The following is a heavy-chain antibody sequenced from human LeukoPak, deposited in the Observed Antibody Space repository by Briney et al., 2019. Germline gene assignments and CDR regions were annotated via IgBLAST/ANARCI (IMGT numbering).Heavy chain of an antibody. CDR3: ARAGYCSGGSCYALDY. J-gene: IGHJ4*02. CDR1: GYTLTGYY. CDR2: IDPNSGVT. V-gene: IGHV1-2*02. D-gene: IGHD2-15*01. Sequence: ASVKVSCKASGYTLTGYYMHWVRQAPGQGLEWMGWIDPNSGVTNYAQKFQGRVTLTRDTSISTAYMELSRLRSDDTAVYYCARAGYCSGGSCYALDYWGQGTLVTVSS.